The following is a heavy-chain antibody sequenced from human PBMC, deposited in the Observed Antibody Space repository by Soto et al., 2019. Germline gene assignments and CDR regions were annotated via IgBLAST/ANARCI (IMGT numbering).Heavy chain of an antibody. Sequence: QVQLVQSGAEVKKPGSSVKVSCKASGGTFSSYTISWVRQAPGQGLEWMGRIIPILGIANYAQKFQGRVTINADKSTSTAYMELSSLRSEDTAVYYCASIAAPPTSGYNWGQGTLVTVSS. CDR3: ASIAAPPTSGYN. CDR2: IIPILGIA. J-gene: IGHJ4*02. V-gene: IGHV1-69*02. CDR1: GGTFSSYT. D-gene: IGHD6-6*01.